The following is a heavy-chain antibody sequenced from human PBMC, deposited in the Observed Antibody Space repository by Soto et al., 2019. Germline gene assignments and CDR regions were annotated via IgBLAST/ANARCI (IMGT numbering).Heavy chain of an antibody. J-gene: IGHJ2*01. CDR1: GFTFSSSI. CDR2: IVVGSGHT. D-gene: IGHD4-17*01. Sequence: QMQLVQSGPEVKKPGTSVKVSCKASGFTFSSSIVHWVRQARGQRLEWIGWIVVGSGHTNYEQKFQERVTITRDMSTSTAYLELSSLRSEDTAVYYCAAPDFGDYGYFDLWGRGTLVTVSS. CDR3: AAPDFGDYGYFDL. V-gene: IGHV1-58*01.